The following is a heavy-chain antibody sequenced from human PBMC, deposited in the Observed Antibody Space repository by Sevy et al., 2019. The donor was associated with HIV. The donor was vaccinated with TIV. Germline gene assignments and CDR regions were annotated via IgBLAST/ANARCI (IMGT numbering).Heavy chain of an antibody. D-gene: IGHD6-19*01. CDR1: SGSISSYY. CDR2: IYYSGST. V-gene: IGHV4-59*01. J-gene: IGHJ4*02. CDR3: ARDHSSGWATSNYFDY. Sequence: SETLSLTCTVSSGSISSYYWSWIRQPPGKGLEWIGYIYYSGSTNYNPSLKSRVTLSVDTSKNQFSLKLSSVTAADTAVYYCARDHSSGWATSNYFDYWGQGTLVTVSS.